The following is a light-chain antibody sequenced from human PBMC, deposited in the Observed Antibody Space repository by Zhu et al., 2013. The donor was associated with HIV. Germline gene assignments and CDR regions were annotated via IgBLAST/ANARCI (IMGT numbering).Light chain of an antibody. CDR1: QSVSGL. V-gene: IGKV3-11*01. J-gene: IGKJ4*01. CDR3: QHRTNWVT. CDR2: DVS. Sequence: EIVVTQSPATLSVSPGERATLSCRASQSVSGLLAWYQQKPGQAPRLLIYDVSNRATGIPVRFSGSGSGTDFTLTISSLEPVDFAVYYCQHRTNWVTFGGGTKVEIK.